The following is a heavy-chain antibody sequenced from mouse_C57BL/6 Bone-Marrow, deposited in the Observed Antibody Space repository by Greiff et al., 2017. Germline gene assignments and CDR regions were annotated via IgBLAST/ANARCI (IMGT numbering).Heavy chain of an antibody. CDR3: AREGYYYGSSRYYAMDY. Sequence: EVHLVESGPGLVKPSQSLSLTCSVTGYSITSGYYWNWIRQFPGNKLEWMGYISYDGSNNYNPSLKNRISITRDTSKNQFFLKLNSVTTEDTATYYCAREGYYYGSSRYYAMDYWGQGTSVTVSS. CDR2: ISYDGSN. D-gene: IGHD1-1*01. J-gene: IGHJ4*01. CDR1: GYSITSGYY. V-gene: IGHV3-6*01.